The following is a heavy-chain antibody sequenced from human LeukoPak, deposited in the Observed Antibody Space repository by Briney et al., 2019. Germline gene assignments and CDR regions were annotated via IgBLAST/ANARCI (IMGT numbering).Heavy chain of an antibody. CDR1: GLTFNSYA. CDR3: ARASNPDY. Sequence: GGSLRLSCAASGLTFNSYAMSWVRQAPGKGLEWVSTISPSGDTTYYADSVKGRFTISRDNAKNSLYLQMNSLRAEDTAVYYCARASNPDYWGQGTLVTVSS. V-gene: IGHV3-21*01. CDR2: ISPSGDTT. J-gene: IGHJ4*02.